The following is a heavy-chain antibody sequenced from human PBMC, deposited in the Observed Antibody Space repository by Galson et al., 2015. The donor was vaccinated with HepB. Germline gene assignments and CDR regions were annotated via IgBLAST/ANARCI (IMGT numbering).Heavy chain of an antibody. CDR3: ARDRDGYNHFVLWS. CDR1: GYTFTSYG. V-gene: IGHV1-18*01. Sequence: SVKVSCKASGYTFTSYGISWVRQAPGQGLEWMGWISAYNGNTNYAQKLQGRVTMTTDTSTSTAYMELRSLRSDDTAVYYCARDRDGYNHFVLWSWGQGTLVTVSS. D-gene: IGHD5-24*01. CDR2: ISAYNGNT. J-gene: IGHJ4*02.